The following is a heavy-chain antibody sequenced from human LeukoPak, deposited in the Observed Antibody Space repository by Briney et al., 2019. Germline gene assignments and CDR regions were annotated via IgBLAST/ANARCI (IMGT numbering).Heavy chain of an antibody. CDR1: GFTFSNYW. J-gene: IGHJ4*02. V-gene: IGHV3-74*01. CDR3: TAIEASGRRKFDY. D-gene: IGHD6-13*01. CDR2: VNSDGSST. Sequence: GGCLRLSCAASGFTFSNYWMHWVRQAPGKGLVWVSRVNSDGSSTTYADSVKGRFTISRDNAKNTLYLQMNSLRAEDTALYYCTAIEASGRRKFDYWGRGTLVTASS.